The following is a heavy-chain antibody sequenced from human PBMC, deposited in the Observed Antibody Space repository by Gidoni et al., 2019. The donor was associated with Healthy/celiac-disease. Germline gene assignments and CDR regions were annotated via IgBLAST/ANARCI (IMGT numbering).Heavy chain of an antibody. D-gene: IGHD6-19*01. Sequence: EVQLLESGGGLVQPGGSLRLSCAASGLPFSSYAMSWVRQAPGKGLEWVSAISGSGGSTYYADSVKGRFTISRDNSKNTLYLQMNSLRAEDTAVYYCAKEGSSGWYGDYWGQGTLVTVSS. CDR1: GLPFSSYA. J-gene: IGHJ4*02. V-gene: IGHV3-23*01. CDR3: AKEGSSGWYGDY. CDR2: ISGSGGST.